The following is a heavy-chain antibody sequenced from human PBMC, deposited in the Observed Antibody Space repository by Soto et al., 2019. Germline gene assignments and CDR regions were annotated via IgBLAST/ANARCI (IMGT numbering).Heavy chain of an antibody. Sequence: PSETLSLTCAVYDGSFSGYYWTWIRQPPGTGLEWIGEINHSGSTNYNSSLKSRVTISVDTSKNQVSLKLASVTAADTAVYYCARPAIAAAVSAFDSWGQGTLVTVSS. CDR3: ARPAIAAAVSAFDS. J-gene: IGHJ4*02. V-gene: IGHV4-34*01. D-gene: IGHD6-13*01. CDR2: INHSGST. CDR1: DGSFSGYY.